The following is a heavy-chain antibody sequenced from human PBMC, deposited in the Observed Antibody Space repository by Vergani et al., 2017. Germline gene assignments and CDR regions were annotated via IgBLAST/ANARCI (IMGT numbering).Heavy chain of an antibody. V-gene: IGHV3-7*02. J-gene: IGHJ4*02. CDR3: ASVNCGDSGPCLAY. CDR2: IKQDGSET. CDR1: GFIFSNYW. D-gene: IGHD4-17*01. Sequence: EVQLVESGGGLVHPGDSLRLSCAGSGFIFSNYWLTWVRQAPGKGLEWVASIKQDGSETRYVDSVRGRFTITRDNAKKSVSLQMTGLRAEDTAVYYCASVNCGDSGPCLAYWGPGTLVTVSS.